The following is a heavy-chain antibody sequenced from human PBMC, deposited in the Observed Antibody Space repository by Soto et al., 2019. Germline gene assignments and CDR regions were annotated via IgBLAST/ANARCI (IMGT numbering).Heavy chain of an antibody. Sequence: PGGSLRLSCAASGFTFSSYAMSWVRQAPGKGLEWVSSISGSGGSTYHADSVKGRFTISRDNSKNTLYLQMNSLGVEDTAVYYCAKRWGNRFLEPRDYFDYWGQGTLVTVSS. J-gene: IGHJ4*02. CDR2: ISGSGGST. D-gene: IGHD3-3*01. V-gene: IGHV3-23*01. CDR1: GFTFSSYA. CDR3: AKRWGNRFLEPRDYFDY.